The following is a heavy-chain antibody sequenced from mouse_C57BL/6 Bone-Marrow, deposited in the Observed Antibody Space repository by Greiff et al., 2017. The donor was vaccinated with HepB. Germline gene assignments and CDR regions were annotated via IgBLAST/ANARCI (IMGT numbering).Heavy chain of an antibody. V-gene: IGHV1-69*01. CDR2: IDPSDSYT. Sequence: VQLQQPGAELVMPGASVKLSCKASGYTFTSYWMHWVKQRPGQGLEWIGEIDPSDSYTNYNQKFKGESTLTVDKSSSTAYMQLSSLTSEDSAVYYCARRGGNPFAYWGQGTLVTVSA. CDR1: GYTFTSYW. CDR3: ARRGGNPFAY. D-gene: IGHD2-1*01. J-gene: IGHJ3*01.